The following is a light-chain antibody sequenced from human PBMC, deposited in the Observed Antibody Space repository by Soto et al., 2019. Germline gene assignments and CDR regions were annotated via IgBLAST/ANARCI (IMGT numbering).Light chain of an antibody. V-gene: IGLV4-69*01. CDR3: QTWGTFLVV. J-gene: IGLJ2*01. Sequence: QLVLTQSPSASASLGASVKLTCTLSSGHSSYAIAWHQQQPEKGPRFLMKVNRDGSHFKGDGIPDRFSGSSSGAERYLTISSLQSEDEADYYCQTWGTFLVVFGGGTKLTVL. CDR2: VNRDGSH. CDR1: SGHSSYA.